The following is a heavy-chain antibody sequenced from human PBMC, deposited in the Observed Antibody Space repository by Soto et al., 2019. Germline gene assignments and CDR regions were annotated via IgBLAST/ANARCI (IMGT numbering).Heavy chain of an antibody. CDR3: ATRKRGGGVIMTDWFDP. Sequence: EVQLLESGGGLVQPGGSLRLSCAASGFTFSSYAMSWVRQAPGKGLEWVSAISGSGGSTYYADSVKGRFTISRDNYKNTLYLQMNSLRAEDTALYYCATRKRGGGVIMTDWFDPWGQGTLVTVSS. CDR2: ISGSGGST. V-gene: IGHV3-23*01. J-gene: IGHJ5*02. CDR1: GFTFSSYA. D-gene: IGHD3-3*01.